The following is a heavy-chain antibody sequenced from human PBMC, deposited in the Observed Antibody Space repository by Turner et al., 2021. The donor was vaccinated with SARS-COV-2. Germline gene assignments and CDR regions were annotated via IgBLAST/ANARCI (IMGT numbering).Heavy chain of an antibody. V-gene: IGHV4-4*07. CDR2: IYASGST. J-gene: IGHJ3*02. D-gene: IGHD3-22*01. Sequence: QVQLQESGPGLVKPSETLSLTCTVSGGSISHYYWSWIRQPAGKGLEWIGRIYASGSTNYNPSLKSRVTMSVDTSKNQFSLKLSSVTAADTAVYYCSRDGDYYDISGYSKDAFDIWGQGTMVTVSS. CDR3: SRDGDYYDISGYSKDAFDI. CDR1: GGSISHYY.